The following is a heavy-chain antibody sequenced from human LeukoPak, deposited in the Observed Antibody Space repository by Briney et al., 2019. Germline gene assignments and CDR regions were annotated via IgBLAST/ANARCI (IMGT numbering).Heavy chain of an antibody. V-gene: IGHV4-59*01. D-gene: IGHD6-19*01. CDR1: GGSISSYY. CDR2: IYYSGST. CDR3: ASGFRGWYIIDY. J-gene: IGHJ4*02. Sequence: SETPSLTCTVSGGSISSYYWSWIRQPPGKGLEWIGYIYYSGSTNYNPSLKSRVTISVDTSKNQFSLKLSSVTAADTAVYYCASGFRGWYIIDYWGQGTLVTVSS.